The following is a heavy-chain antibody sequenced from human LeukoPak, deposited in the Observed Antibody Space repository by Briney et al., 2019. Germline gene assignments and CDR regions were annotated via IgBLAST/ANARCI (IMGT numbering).Heavy chain of an antibody. V-gene: IGHV3-30*18. CDR1: GFTFSSYG. D-gene: IGHD3-22*01. Sequence: GGSLRLSCAASGFTFSSYGMHWVRQAPGKGLEWVAVISYDGSNKYYADSVKGRFTISRDNSKNTLYLQMNSLRAEDTAVYCCAKSRATYYYDSSGYYADYWGQGTLVTVSS. J-gene: IGHJ4*02. CDR3: AKSRATYYYDSSGYYADY. CDR2: ISYDGSNK.